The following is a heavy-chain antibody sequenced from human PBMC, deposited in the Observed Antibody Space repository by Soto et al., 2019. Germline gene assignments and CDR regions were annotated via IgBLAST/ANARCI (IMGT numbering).Heavy chain of an antibody. V-gene: IGHV1-69*12. D-gene: IGHD6-19*01. CDR1: GGTFSSYA. CDR2: IIPIFGTA. J-gene: IGHJ6*02. Sequence: QVQLVQSGAEVKKPGSSVKVSCKASGGTFSSYAISWVRQAPGQGLEWMGGIIPIFGTANYAQKFQGRVTITADESTSTAYMELSSLGSDDTAVYYCARIAVAGDYYYYYGMDVWGQGTTVTVSS. CDR3: ARIAVAGDYYYYYGMDV.